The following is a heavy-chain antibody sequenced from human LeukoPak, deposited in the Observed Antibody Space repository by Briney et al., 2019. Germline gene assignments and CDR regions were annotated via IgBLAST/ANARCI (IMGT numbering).Heavy chain of an antibody. J-gene: IGHJ4*02. Sequence: GGSLRLSCAASGFTFSSYAMHWVRQAPGKGLEWVAVISYDGSNKYCADSVKGRFTISRDNSKNTLYLQMNSLRAEDTAVYYCARDDDLAGSWGQGTLVTVSS. V-gene: IGHV3-30-3*01. CDR2: ISYDGSNK. CDR3: ARDDDLAGS. CDR1: GFTFSSYA. D-gene: IGHD1-26*01.